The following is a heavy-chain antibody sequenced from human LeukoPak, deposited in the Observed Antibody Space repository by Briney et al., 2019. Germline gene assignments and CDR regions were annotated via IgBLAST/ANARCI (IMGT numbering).Heavy chain of an antibody. J-gene: IGHJ3*02. Sequence: QTGRSLRLSCTASGFTFGDYAMSWVRQAPGKGLEWVGFIRSKAHGGTTEYAASVKGRFTISRDDSKSISYLQMNSLKTEDTAVYYCTRSYEIGGAFDIWGQGTMVTVSS. CDR1: GFTFGDYA. V-gene: IGHV3-49*04. CDR3: TRSYEIGGAFDI. D-gene: IGHD2-8*01. CDR2: IRSKAHGGTT.